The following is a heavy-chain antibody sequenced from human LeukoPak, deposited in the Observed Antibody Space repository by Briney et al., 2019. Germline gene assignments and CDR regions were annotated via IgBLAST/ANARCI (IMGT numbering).Heavy chain of an antibody. CDR2: ISYDGDRE. CDR1: GFTFSSYP. V-gene: IGHV3-30-3*01. CDR3: ARELFTGYSYGYFDY. J-gene: IGHJ4*02. Sequence: PGRSLRLSCAASGFTFSSYPMLWVRQAPGKGLEWVALISYDGDREYYAESVKGRFTISRDSSKYTVYLQMNSLRGEDTAFYYCARELFTGYSYGYFDYWGQGTLVTVSS. D-gene: IGHD5-18*01.